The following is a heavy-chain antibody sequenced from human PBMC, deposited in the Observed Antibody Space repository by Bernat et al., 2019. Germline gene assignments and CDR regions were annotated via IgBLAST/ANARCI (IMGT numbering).Heavy chain of an antibody. Sequence: QVQLVESGGGVVQPGRSLRLSCAASGFTFSSYGMHWVRQAPGKGLEWVAVIWYDGSNKYYADSVKGRFTISRDNSKNTLYLQMNSLRAEDTAVYYCARDSLYGDYDYWGQGTLDTVSS. J-gene: IGHJ4*02. D-gene: IGHD4-17*01. CDR1: GFTFSSYG. CDR3: ARDSLYGDYDY. V-gene: IGHV3-33*01. CDR2: IWYDGSNK.